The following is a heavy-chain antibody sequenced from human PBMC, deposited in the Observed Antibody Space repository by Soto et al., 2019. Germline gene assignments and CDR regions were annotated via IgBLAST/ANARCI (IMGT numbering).Heavy chain of an antibody. J-gene: IGHJ4*02. CDR2: ISHSGST. V-gene: IGHV4-30-2*01. D-gene: IGHD2-15*01. Sequence: QLQLQESGSGLVKPSQTLSLTCAVSGGSISSGGYSWSWIRQPPGKRLEWIRYISHSGSTYYNPNLKRRVTRSGDRYKSECSLRISSVTAEDTAVYYCAIGQVVAAQHWGQGTLVTVSS. CDR1: GGSISSGGYS. CDR3: AIGQVVAAQH.